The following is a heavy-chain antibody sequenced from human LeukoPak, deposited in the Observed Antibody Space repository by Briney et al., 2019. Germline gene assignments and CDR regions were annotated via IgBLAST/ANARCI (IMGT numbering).Heavy chain of an antibody. V-gene: IGHV3-23*01. CDR3: AKKYYYDSSAFLRSAFDI. Sequence: GGSLRLSCAASGFTFGSYAMNWVRQAPGKGLEWVSGISGSGGTTYYADSVKGRFTISRDNSKNTLSLQMNSLRAEDTAVYYCAKKYYYDSSAFLRSAFDIWGQGTLVTVSS. D-gene: IGHD3-22*01. J-gene: IGHJ3*02. CDR1: GFTFGSYA. CDR2: ISGSGGTT.